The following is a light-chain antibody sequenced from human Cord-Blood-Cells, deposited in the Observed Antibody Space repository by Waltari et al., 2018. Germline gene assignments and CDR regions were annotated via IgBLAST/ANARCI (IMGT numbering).Light chain of an antibody. CDR2: GAS. Sequence: EIVLTTSPGTLSLSPGERATPSCRASQSVRSSYFAWYQQKPGQAPRLLIYGASSSATGIPDRFSGSESGTDFTLTISRLEPEDFAVYYCQQYGSSPLTFGGGTKVEIK. CDR3: QQYGSSPLT. J-gene: IGKJ4*01. V-gene: IGKV3-20*01. CDR1: QSVRSSY.